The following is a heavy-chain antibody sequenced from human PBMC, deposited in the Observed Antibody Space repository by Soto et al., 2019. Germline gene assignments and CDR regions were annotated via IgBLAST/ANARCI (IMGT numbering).Heavy chain of an antibody. V-gene: IGHV4-59*12. CDR2: IYYSGST. D-gene: IGHD6-19*01. Sequence: SETLSLTCTVSAGSISHYYWSWIRQPPGKGLEWIGYIYYSGSTNYNPSLKSRVTISVDTSKSQVSLKLSSVTAADTAVYYCAGDEGIAVGSFDYWGQGTLVTVSS. CDR1: AGSISHYY. J-gene: IGHJ4*02. CDR3: AGDEGIAVGSFDY.